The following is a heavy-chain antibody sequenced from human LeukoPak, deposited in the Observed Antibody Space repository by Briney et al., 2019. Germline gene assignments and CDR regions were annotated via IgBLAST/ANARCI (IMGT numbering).Heavy chain of an antibody. CDR1: GGSISSHH. V-gene: IGHV4-39*02. J-gene: IGHJ4*02. D-gene: IGHD6-13*01. CDR2: IFYTGNT. CDR3: ARRAAAAGTIPEYYFDY. Sequence: SESLSPTCTVSGGSISSHHWGWIRQPPGKGLEWIGTIFYTGNTYSSPSLKTRVTMSVATSKNHFSLTLSSVTAADTAFYYCARRAAAAGTIPEYYFDYWGQGTLVTVSS.